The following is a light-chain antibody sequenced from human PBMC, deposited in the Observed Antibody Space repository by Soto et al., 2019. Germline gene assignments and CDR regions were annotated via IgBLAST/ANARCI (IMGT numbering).Light chain of an antibody. J-gene: IGKJ1*01. CDR3: QQRSNWPPLWT. V-gene: IGKV3-11*01. CDR1: QSVSSY. CDR2: DAS. Sequence: EIVLAQFPDTLSLSPGERATLSCRASQSVSSYLAWYQQKPGQAPRLLIYDASNRATGIPARFSGSGSGTDFTLTISSLEPEDFAVYYCQQRSNWPPLWTFGQGTKVDIK.